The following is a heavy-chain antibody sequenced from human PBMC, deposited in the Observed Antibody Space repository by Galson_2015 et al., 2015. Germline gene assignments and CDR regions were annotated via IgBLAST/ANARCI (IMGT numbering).Heavy chain of an antibody. CDR2: ISSSGSTI. J-gene: IGHJ4*02. D-gene: IGHD5-18*01. CDR1: GFTFSSYD. CDR3: ASSWRGYSYGYLDY. Sequence: SLRLSCAASGFTFSSYDMNWVRQAPGKGLEWVSYISSSGSTIYYADSVKGRFTISRDNAKNSLYLQMNSLRAEDTAVYYCASSWRGYSYGYLDYWGQGTLVTVSS. V-gene: IGHV3-48*03.